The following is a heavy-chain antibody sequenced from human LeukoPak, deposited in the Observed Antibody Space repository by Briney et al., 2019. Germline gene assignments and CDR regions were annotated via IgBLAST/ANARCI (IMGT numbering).Heavy chain of an antibody. J-gene: IGHJ6*03. CDR1: GYTFTSYA. CDR3: ARDQGDILTGYFGNDYYYYYMDV. V-gene: IGHV7-4-1*02. CDR2: INTNTGNP. Sequence: GASVKVSCKASGYTFTSYAMNWVRQAPGQGLEWMGWINTNTGNPTYAQGFTGRFVFSLDTSVSTAYLQISSLKAEDTAVYYCARDQGDILTGYFGNDYYYYYMDVWGKGTTVTVSS. D-gene: IGHD3-9*01.